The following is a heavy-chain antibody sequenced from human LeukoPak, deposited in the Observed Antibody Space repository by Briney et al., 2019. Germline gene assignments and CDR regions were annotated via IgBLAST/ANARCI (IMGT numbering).Heavy chain of an antibody. V-gene: IGHV1-18*01. CDR2: ISAYNGNT. J-gene: IGHJ6*02. CDR1: GYTFTSYG. CDR3: ARDELFVVIPTPYYYYGMDV. Sequence: ASVKVSCKASGYTFTSYGISLVRQAPGQGLEWMGWISAYNGNTNYAQKLQGRVTMTTDTSTSTAYMELRSLRSDDTAVYYCARDELFVVIPTPYYYYGMDVWGQGTTVTVSS. D-gene: IGHD3-22*01.